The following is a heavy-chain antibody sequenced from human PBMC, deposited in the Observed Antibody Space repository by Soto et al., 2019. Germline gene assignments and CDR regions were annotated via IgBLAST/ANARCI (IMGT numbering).Heavy chain of an antibody. CDR2: LSLDGNNK. J-gene: IGHJ6*02. D-gene: IGHD6-25*01. CDR3: AKDRRPNYYYGMDV. Sequence: QVQLVESGGGGSHPGRSLRLSCAASDLTFSSYGRHWFRQAPAKGLEWVPVLSLDGNNKYYADSVKGRFTISRDNSKNTLYLQMNSLRAEDTAVYYCAKDRRPNYYYGMDVWGQGTTVTVSS. CDR1: DLTFSSYG. V-gene: IGHV3-30*18.